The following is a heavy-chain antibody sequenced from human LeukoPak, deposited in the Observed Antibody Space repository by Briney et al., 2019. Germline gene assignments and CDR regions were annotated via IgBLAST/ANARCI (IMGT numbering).Heavy chain of an antibody. J-gene: IGHJ5*02. CDR2: IYHSGGT. CDR3: ARGVLPLRDINCSGGSCYSGRWFDP. CDR1: GGSISSGGYS. V-gene: IGHV4-30-2*01. D-gene: IGHD2-15*01. Sequence: SQTLSLTCAVSGGSISSGGYSWSWIRQPPGKGLEWIGYIYHSGGTYYNPSLKSRVTISVDRSKNQFSLKLSSVTAADTAVYYCARGVLPLRDINCSGGSCYSGRWFDPWGQGTLVTVSS.